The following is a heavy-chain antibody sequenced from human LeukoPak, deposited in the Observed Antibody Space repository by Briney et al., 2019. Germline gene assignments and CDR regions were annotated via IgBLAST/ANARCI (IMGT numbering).Heavy chain of an antibody. CDR2: IKEDESEN. Sequence: GGSLRLSCAAPGLTFCKSWMSWVRQAPGKGLAWVAAIKEDESENGYVVYVKGRFTISRDNAKNSLYLQMNSLRAEDTAMYYCPTYTNWVAGDVWGQGTSVSVSS. J-gene: IGHJ6*02. CDR1: GLTFCKSW. CDR3: PTYTNWVAGDV. V-gene: IGHV3-7*01. D-gene: IGHD1-1*01.